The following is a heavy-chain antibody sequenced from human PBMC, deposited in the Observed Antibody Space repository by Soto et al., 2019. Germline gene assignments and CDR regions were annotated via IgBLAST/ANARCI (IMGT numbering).Heavy chain of an antibody. V-gene: IGHV3-23*01. CDR3: AKKVVPVTGSDWFET. CDR2: IGGNAGST. Sequence: GGSLRLSCAASGFTFSSYAMFWVRQAPGKGLEWVSSIGGNAGSTFYADSVKGRFTISRDNSRNTLYLQMNNLRAEDTAVYYCAKKVVPVTGSDWFETWGQGTLVTVSS. J-gene: IGHJ5*02. D-gene: IGHD4-4*01. CDR1: GFTFSSYA.